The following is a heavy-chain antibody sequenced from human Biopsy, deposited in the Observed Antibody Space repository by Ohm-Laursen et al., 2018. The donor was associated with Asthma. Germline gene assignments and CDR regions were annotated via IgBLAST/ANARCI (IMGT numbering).Heavy chain of an antibody. Sequence: SVKVSCKSLGGTFNTYVIGWVRQAPGHGLEWIGGINSVFGTTTYPQKFQDRVTITADDSTSTVYMELSSLRSEDTAVYYCARKAGSCISRTCYSLDFWGQGTLVTVSS. CDR1: GGTFNTYV. CDR2: INSVFGTT. CDR3: ARKAGSCISRTCYSLDF. V-gene: IGHV1-69*13. J-gene: IGHJ4*02. D-gene: IGHD2-2*01.